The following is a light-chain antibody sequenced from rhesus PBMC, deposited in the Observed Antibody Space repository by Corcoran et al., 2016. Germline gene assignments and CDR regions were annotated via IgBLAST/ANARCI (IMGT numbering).Light chain of an antibody. V-gene: IGLV2S7*01. Sequence: QSAPTQPPSVSGSPGQSVTISCTGTSSDIGNSNYVSWYQQHPGKAPKLMIYGVSNRPSGVSDRFSGSESGNTASLTISGLQAEDEADYYCRSYTTSSTFIFGAGTRLTVL. CDR1: SSDIGNSNY. CDR3: RSYTTSSTFI. J-gene: IGLJ1*01. CDR2: GVS.